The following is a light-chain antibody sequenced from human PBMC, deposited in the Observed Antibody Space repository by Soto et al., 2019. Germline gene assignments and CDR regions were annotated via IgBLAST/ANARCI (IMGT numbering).Light chain of an antibody. J-gene: IGKJ4*02. Sequence: ERVMTQAPATLSVSPGERATLSCRASQSVSSDLAWYQQKPGQGPRLLIYGAFTRDTGVPARFSGSGSGTEFTLTISSLQSEDFAVYYCQQYNNWPLTFGGGTKVEIK. V-gene: IGKV3-15*01. CDR2: GAF. CDR3: QQYNNWPLT. CDR1: QSVSSD.